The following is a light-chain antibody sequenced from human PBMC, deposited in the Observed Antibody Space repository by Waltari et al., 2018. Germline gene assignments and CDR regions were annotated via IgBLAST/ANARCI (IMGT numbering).Light chain of an antibody. CDR2: DAS. J-gene: IGKJ1*01. CDR3: QHYVTLPAT. CDR1: QSLSRP. Sequence: EIVLTQSPGTLSLSPGERATPSCRTSQSLSRPLAWYQQKPGQAPRLLIYDASRRASGIPDRFIGSGSGTDFSLTISRLEPEDFAVYYCQHYVTLPATFGQGTRVELK. V-gene: IGKV3-20*01.